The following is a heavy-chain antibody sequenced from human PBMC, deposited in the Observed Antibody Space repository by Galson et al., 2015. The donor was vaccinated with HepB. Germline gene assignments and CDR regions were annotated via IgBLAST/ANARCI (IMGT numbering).Heavy chain of an antibody. CDR2: VSSSSIYK. V-gene: IGHV3-21*06. Sequence: LRLSCAASGFTFSTYSLNWVRQAPGKGLEWVSAVSSSSIYKYYADSVKGRFTISRDDAKSSLYVQMNNLRVEDTAVYYCARGRGDIGGYYAFDYWGKGALVTVSS. J-gene: IGHJ4*02. D-gene: IGHD3-22*01. CDR1: GFTFSTYS. CDR3: ARGRGDIGGYYAFDY.